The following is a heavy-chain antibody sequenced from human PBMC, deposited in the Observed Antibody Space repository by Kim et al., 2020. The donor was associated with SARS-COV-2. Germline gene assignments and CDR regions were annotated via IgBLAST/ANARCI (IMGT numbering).Heavy chain of an antibody. CDR2: ISYDGSNK. Sequence: GGSLRLSCAASGFTFSSYGMHWVRQAPGKGLEWVAVISYDGSNKYYADSVKGRFTISRDNSKNTLYLQMNSLRAEDTAVYYCAKGGAYDSSAMIDYWGQGTLVTVSS. J-gene: IGHJ4*02. CDR1: GFTFSSYG. V-gene: IGHV3-30*18. D-gene: IGHD3-22*01. CDR3: AKGGAYDSSAMIDY.